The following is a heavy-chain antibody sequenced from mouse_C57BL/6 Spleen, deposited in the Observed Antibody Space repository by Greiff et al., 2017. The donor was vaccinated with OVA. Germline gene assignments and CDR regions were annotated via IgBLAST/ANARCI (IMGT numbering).Heavy chain of an antibody. CDR3: ARRWLPYFDD. J-gene: IGHJ2*01. CDR1: GYTFTDYY. CDR2: IDPNNGGT. D-gene: IGHD2-3*01. Sequence: VQLQQSGPELVKPGASVKISCKASGYTFTDYYMNWVKQSHGKSLEWIGDIDPNNGGTSYNQKFKGKATLTVDKSSSTAYMELRSLTSEDSAVYYCARRWLPYFDDWGQGTTLTVSS. V-gene: IGHV1-26*01.